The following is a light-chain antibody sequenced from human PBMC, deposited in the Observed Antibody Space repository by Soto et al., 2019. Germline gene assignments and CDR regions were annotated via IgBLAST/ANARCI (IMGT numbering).Light chain of an antibody. CDR3: QHYDTYPYT. V-gene: IGKV1-5*03. Sequence: DIQMTQFPSTLSASVGDRVTITCRASQSISSWLAWYQQKPGKAPKLLIYKASSLESGVPSTFSGSGSGTEFNLIISGLQPDDFATYYCQHYDTYPYTFGQGTKLEIK. CDR1: QSISSW. J-gene: IGKJ2*01. CDR2: KAS.